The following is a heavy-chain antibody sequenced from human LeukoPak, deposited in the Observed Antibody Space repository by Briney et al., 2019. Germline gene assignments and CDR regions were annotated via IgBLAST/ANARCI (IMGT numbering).Heavy chain of an antibody. Sequence: SVKVSCRASGGTFSSYAISWVRQAPGQGLEWMGRIIPILGIANYAQKFQGRVTITADKSTSTAYMELSSLRSEGTAVYYCARGVVRTVSWFDPWGQGTLVTVSS. D-gene: IGHD3-10*02. CDR2: IIPILGIA. V-gene: IGHV1-69*04. CDR3: ARGVVRTVSWFDP. CDR1: GGTFSSYA. J-gene: IGHJ5*02.